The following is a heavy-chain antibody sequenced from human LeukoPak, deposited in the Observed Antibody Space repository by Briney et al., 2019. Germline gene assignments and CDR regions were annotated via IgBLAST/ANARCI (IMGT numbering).Heavy chain of an antibody. Sequence: ASVKVSCKASGYTFTGYYMHWVRQAPGQGLEWMGWINPNNGGTNYAQKFQGRVTMTRGTSISTAYMELSRLTSDDTAVYYCARRVLPAAMRGVGDAFDIWGQGTMVTVSS. V-gene: IGHV1-2*02. J-gene: IGHJ3*02. CDR1: GYTFTGYY. CDR2: INPNNGGT. CDR3: ARRVLPAAMRGVGDAFDI. D-gene: IGHD2-2*01.